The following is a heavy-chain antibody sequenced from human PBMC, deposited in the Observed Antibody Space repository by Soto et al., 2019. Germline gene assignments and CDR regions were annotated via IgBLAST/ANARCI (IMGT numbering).Heavy chain of an antibody. CDR1: GFIFSDYG. Sequence: EVRLLESGGGLVQPAGSLRLSCEGSGFIFSDYGISWVRQSPEKGLQWVSAMSGSGGSRYYADSVKGRFTISRDNSKNTVYLQMSSLRGDDTAIYYCAKTFGSNWLLDYWGQGTLVTVSS. J-gene: IGHJ4*02. D-gene: IGHD1-26*01. V-gene: IGHV3-23*01. CDR2: MSGSGGSR. CDR3: AKTFGSNWLLDY.